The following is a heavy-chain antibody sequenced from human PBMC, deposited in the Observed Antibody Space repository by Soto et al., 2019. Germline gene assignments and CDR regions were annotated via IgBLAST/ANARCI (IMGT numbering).Heavy chain of an antibody. D-gene: IGHD1-26*01. CDR2: LNWNSVTP. CDR3: VKDISGAYSGPNYDA. V-gene: IGHV3-9*01. J-gene: IGHJ4*02. Sequence: GGSLRLSCAASGFNFGDYAMHWVRQTPGQGLEWVSGLNWNSVTPGYGDPVKGRFSISRDNGKYALYLQMTSLRPEDTALYYCVKDISGAYSGPNYDAWGQGTLVTVSS. CDR1: GFNFGDYA.